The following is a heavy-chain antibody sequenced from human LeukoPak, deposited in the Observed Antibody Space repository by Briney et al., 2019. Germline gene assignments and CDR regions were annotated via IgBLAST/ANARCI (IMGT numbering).Heavy chain of an antibody. V-gene: IGHV3-11*01. J-gene: IGHJ3*02. CDR2: ISSSGSTI. CDR3: ARDLIVVVPAATDYDAFDI. CDR1: GFTFSDYY. D-gene: IGHD2-2*01. Sequence: GGSLRLSCAASGFTFSDYYMSWIRQAPGKGLEWVSYISSSGSTIYYADSVKGRFTISRDNAKNSLYLQMNSLRAEDTAVYYYARDLIVVVPAATDYDAFDIWGQGTMVTVSS.